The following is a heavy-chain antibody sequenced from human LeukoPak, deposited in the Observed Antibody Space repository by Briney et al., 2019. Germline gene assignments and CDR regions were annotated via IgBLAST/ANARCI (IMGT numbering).Heavy chain of an antibody. J-gene: IGHJ6*02. D-gene: IGHD3-3*01. CDR3: ARGWFLEWLPEYYYYYGMDV. CDR2: IKQDGSEK. V-gene: IGHV3-7*01. Sequence: GGSLRLSCAASGFTFSSYWMSWVRQAPGKGLEWVANIKQDGSEKYYVDSVEGRFTISRDNAKNSLYLQMNSLRAEDTAVYYCARGWFLEWLPEYYYYYGMDVWGQGTTVTVSS. CDR1: GFTFSSYW.